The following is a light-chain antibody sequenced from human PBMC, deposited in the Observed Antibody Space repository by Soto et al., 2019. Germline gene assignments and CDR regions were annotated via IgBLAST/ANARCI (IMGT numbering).Light chain of an antibody. J-gene: IGLJ2*01. CDR1: RSDVGTYEY. Sequence: QSALTQPASVSGSPGQSITISCTGTRSDVGTYEYVSWYQHHPGKAPKLTIYDVSNRPSGVSDRFSGSKSGNTASLTISGLQAEDEADYYCSSYASNGDVLFGGGTKLTVL. CDR3: SSYASNGDVL. V-gene: IGLV2-14*03. CDR2: DVS.